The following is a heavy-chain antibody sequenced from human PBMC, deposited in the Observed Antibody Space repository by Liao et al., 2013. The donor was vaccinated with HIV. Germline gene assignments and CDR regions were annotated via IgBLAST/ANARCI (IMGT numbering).Heavy chain of an antibody. Sequence: QVQLQESGPGLVKPSETLSLTCTVSGGSITSYYWSWIRQAAGKGLECIGRIAPSGSTSYNPSLRSRVTMSVDTSKNRFSLQMNSVTAADTAVYYCARGVPPDYWGQGTLVTVSS. CDR2: IAPSGST. V-gene: IGHV4-4*07. CDR1: GGSITSYY. D-gene: IGHD5/OR15-5a*01. CDR3: ARGVPPDY. J-gene: IGHJ4*02.